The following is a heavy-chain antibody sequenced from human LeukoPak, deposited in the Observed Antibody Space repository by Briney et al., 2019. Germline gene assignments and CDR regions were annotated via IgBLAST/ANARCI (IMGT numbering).Heavy chain of an antibody. CDR1: GFTFSSYW. Sequence: PGGSLRLSCAASGFTFSSYWMNWVRQAPGKGLEWVSSISSSSSYIYYADSVKGRFTISRDNAKNSLYLQMNSLSAEDTAVYYCARVGVWVGATADDAFDIWGQGTMVTVSS. CDR2: ISSSSSYI. D-gene: IGHD1-26*01. CDR3: ARVGVWVGATADDAFDI. J-gene: IGHJ3*02. V-gene: IGHV3-21*01.